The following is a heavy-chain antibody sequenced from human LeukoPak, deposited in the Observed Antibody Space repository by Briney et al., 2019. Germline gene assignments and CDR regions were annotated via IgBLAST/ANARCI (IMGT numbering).Heavy chain of an antibody. Sequence: GGSLRLSCAASGFTLSSDAMNWVRQAPGKGLEWVSGIRAGGGDTYYADSVKGRFTISRDDSKNTLYLQMNSLRGEDTALYYCARVQWFGELSAFDYWGQGTLVTVSS. CDR2: IRAGGGDT. CDR1: GFTLSSDA. J-gene: IGHJ4*02. CDR3: ARVQWFGELSAFDY. V-gene: IGHV3-23*01. D-gene: IGHD3-10*01.